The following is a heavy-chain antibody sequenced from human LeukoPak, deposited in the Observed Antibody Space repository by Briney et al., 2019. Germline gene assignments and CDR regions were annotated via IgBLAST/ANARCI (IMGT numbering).Heavy chain of an antibody. CDR3: ARVHDNYYYYGMDV. CDR2: IYYSGST. V-gene: IGHV4-59*01. Sequence: SETLSLTCTVSGGSISSYHWSWIRQPPGKGLEWIGYIYYSGSTNYNPSLKSRVTISVDTSKNQFSLKLSSVTAADTAVYYCARVHDNYYYYGMDVWGQGTTVTVSS. J-gene: IGHJ6*02. D-gene: IGHD3-9*01. CDR1: GGSISSYH.